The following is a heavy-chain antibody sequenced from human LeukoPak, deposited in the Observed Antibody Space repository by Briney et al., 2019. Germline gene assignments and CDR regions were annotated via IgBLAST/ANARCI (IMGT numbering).Heavy chain of an antibody. CDR1: GFTVSSSY. V-gene: IGHV3-66*01. D-gene: IGHD6-19*01. CDR2: IYSGGST. CDR3: ARDCDISGWYRWFDP. Sequence: GGSLRLSCAASGFTVSSSYMSWVRQAPGKGLEWVSVIYSGGSTYYADSVKGRFTISRDNSKNTLCLQMNSLRAEDTAVYYCARDCDISGWYRWFDPWGQGTLVTVSS. J-gene: IGHJ5*02.